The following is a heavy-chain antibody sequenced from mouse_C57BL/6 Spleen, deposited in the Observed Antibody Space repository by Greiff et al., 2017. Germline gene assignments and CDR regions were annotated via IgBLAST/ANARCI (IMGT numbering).Heavy chain of an antibody. CDR2: ISGGGGNT. V-gene: IGHV5-9*01. Sequence: EVKLVESGGGLVKPGGSLKLSCAASGFTFSSYTMSWVRQTPEKRLEWVATISGGGGNTYYPDSVKGRFTISRDNAKNTLYLQMSSLRSEDTALYYCASIYGNYDYWGQGTTLTVSS. CDR1: GFTFSSYT. J-gene: IGHJ2*01. CDR3: ASIYGNYDY. D-gene: IGHD2-1*01.